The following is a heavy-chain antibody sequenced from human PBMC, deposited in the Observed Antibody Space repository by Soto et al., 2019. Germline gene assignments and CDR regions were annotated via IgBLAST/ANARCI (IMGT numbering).Heavy chain of an antibody. J-gene: IGHJ5*02. CDR2: IYYSGST. Sequence: PSETLSLTCTVSGGSISSYYWSWIRQPPGKGLEWIGYIYYSGSTNYNPSLKSRVTISVDTSKNQFSLKLSSVTAADTAVYYCARVANIVVVPAAYWFDPWGQGTLVTVSS. D-gene: IGHD2-2*01. CDR3: ARVANIVVVPAAYWFDP. CDR1: GGSISSYY. V-gene: IGHV4-59*01.